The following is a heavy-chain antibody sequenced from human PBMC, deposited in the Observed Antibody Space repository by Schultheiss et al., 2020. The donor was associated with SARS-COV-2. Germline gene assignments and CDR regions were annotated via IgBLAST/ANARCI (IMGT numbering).Heavy chain of an antibody. J-gene: IGHJ6*02. CDR2: ISGSGGAI. CDR1: GFTVSSNY. Sequence: GESLKISCAASGFTVSSNYMSWVRQAPGKGLEWVSAISGSGGAIYYADSVKGRFTISRDNAKNSLFLQMNSLRAEDTAVYFCAREATAYYGMDVWGQGTTVTVSS. D-gene: IGHD5-12*01. V-gene: IGHV3-11*04. CDR3: AREATAYYGMDV.